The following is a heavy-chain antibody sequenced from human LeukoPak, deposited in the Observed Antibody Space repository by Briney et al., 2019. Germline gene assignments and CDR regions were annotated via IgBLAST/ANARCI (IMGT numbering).Heavy chain of an antibody. V-gene: IGHV3-53*01. D-gene: IGHD1-1*01. J-gene: IGHJ4*02. CDR3: ATGTWKD. CDR2: VFRDGST. Sequence: GGSLRLSCAASGFAVNSYYMSWVRQAPGKGLGWVSAVFRDGSTSHADSVKGRFTISRDNSRNTVYLQMNSLRAEDTAVYYCATGTWKDWGQGTLVTVSS. CDR1: GFAVNSYY.